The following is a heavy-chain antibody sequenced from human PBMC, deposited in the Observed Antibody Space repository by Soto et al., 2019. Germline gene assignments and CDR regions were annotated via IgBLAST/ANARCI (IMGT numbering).Heavy chain of an antibody. CDR3: ARERLGVVVAATPGGPLDV. V-gene: IGHV1-69*04. Sequence: ASVKVSCKASGGTFSSYTISWVRQAPGQGLEWMGRIIPILGIANYAQKFQGRVTITADKSTSTAYMELSSLRSEDTAVYYCARERLGVVVAATPGGPLDVWGKGTTVTVSS. D-gene: IGHD2-15*01. CDR1: GGTFSSYT. J-gene: IGHJ6*04. CDR2: IIPILGIA.